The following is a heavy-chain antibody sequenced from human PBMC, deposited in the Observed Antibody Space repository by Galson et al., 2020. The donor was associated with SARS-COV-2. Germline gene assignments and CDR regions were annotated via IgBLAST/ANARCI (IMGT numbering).Heavy chain of an antibody. Sequence: GESLKISCAASGVPFIKSSMHWVRQAPGKGLEWLAVISYDGSLTDYADSVKGRFSISRDNSKNTLYLQMNSLRTEDTAVYSCARGGLRPFDYWAQGTLVTVSS. D-gene: IGHD4-17*01. CDR3: ARGGLRPFDY. CDR1: GVPFIKSS. V-gene: IGHV3-30*04. J-gene: IGHJ4*02. CDR2: ISYDGSLT.